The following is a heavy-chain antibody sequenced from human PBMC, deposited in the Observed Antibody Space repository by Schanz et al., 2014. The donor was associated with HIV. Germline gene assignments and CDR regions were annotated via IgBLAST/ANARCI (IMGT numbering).Heavy chain of an antibody. V-gene: IGHV3-23*01. CDR3: ARDSGSYVYFDD. Sequence: EVRLLESGGDLVQPGGSLRLSCAASGFPFGSYAMSWVRQAPGKGLEWVSTISGSGRATYSADSVKGRFTISRDRSKNTLYLQMSSLRAEDTAVYYCARDSGSYVYFDDWGQGTLVTVSS. CDR1: GFPFGSYA. D-gene: IGHD1-26*01. CDR2: ISGSGRAT. J-gene: IGHJ4*02.